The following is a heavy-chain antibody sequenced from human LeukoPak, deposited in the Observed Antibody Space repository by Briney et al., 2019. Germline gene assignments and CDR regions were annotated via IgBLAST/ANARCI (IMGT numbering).Heavy chain of an antibody. CDR3: ARGEIAVAGPLDY. V-gene: IGHV4-59*01. D-gene: IGHD6-19*01. J-gene: IGHJ4*02. CDR2: IYYSGST. CDR1: GGSISSYY. Sequence: SETLSLTCTVSGGSISSYYWSWIRQPPGKGLEWIGYIYYSGSTNYNPSLKSRVNISVDTSKNQFSLKLSSVTAADTAVYYCARGEIAVAGPLDYWGQGTLVTVSS.